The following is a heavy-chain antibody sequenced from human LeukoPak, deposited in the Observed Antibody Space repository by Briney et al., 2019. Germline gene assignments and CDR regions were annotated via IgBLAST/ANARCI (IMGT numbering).Heavy chain of an antibody. Sequence: GGSLRLSCAASGFTVSSNYMSWVRQAPGKGLEWVSVIYSGGSTYCADSVKGRFTISRDNSKNTLYLQMNSLRAEDTAVYYCAREKSIYWYFDLWGRGTLVTVSS. CDR3: AREKSIYWYFDL. V-gene: IGHV3-53*01. CDR1: GFTVSSNY. CDR2: IYSGGST. J-gene: IGHJ2*01.